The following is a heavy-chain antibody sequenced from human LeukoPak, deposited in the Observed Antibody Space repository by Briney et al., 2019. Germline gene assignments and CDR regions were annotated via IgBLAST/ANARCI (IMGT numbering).Heavy chain of an antibody. V-gene: IGHV3-13*04. Sequence: PGGSLRLSCAASGFTFSSYDMHWVRQATGKGLEWLSTLGTAGDTYYPGSVKGRFTISIENAKNSLYLQMNSLRAGDTAVYCCARAREYYFDYWGQGTLVTVSS. CDR3: ARAREYYFDY. CDR2: LGTAGDT. CDR1: GFTFSSYD. J-gene: IGHJ4*02.